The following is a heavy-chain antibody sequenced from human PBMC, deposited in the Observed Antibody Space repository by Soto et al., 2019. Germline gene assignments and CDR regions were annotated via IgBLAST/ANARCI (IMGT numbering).Heavy chain of an antibody. D-gene: IGHD5-18*01. V-gene: IGHV1-46*01. CDR1: GYTFTSYY. CDR3: ARARPGYRYAHFAY. Sequence: ASVKVYWKASGYTFTSYYMHWVRQAPGQGLEWMGIVNPSGGSTSYAQKVQGRVTMTTDTSTSTAYMELRSLTSDDTPLYFCARARPGYRYAHFAYSGQGTLVTVSS. CDR2: VNPSGGST. J-gene: IGHJ4*02.